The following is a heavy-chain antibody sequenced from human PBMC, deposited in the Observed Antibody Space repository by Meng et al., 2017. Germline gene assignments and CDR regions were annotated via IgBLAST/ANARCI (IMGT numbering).Heavy chain of an antibody. CDR3: ARVGDTAYAFDY. CDR2: ISSSSSYI. J-gene: IGHJ4*02. CDR1: GFTVSSYS. D-gene: IGHD5-18*01. Sequence: EVQVVGTGGGRVKPGGSLRLSCAGAGFTVSSYSMNWVRQAPGKGLEWVASISSSSSYIYYADSVKGRFTISRDNAKNSLYLQMNSLRAEDTAVYYCARVGDTAYAFDYWGQGTLVTVSS. V-gene: IGHV3-21*01.